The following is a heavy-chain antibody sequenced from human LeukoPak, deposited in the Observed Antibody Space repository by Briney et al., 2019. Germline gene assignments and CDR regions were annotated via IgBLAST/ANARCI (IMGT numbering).Heavy chain of an antibody. CDR2: ISDSGGRT. V-gene: IGHV3-23*01. CDR1: GITLSNYG. CDR3: AKRGVVIRVILVGFHKEAYYFDS. J-gene: IGHJ4*02. D-gene: IGHD3-22*01. Sequence: GGSLRLSCAVSGITLSNYGMSWVRQAPGKGLEWVAGISDSGGRTNYADSVKGRFTISRDNPKNTLYLQMNSLRADDTAVYFCAKRGVVIRVILVGFHKEAYYFDSWGQGALVTVSS.